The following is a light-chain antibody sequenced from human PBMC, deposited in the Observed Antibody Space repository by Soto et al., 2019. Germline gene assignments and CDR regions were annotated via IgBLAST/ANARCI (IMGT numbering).Light chain of an antibody. J-gene: IGKJ1*01. V-gene: IGKV1-39*01. CDR2: AAS. CDR1: QSISSY. CDR3: QESYSTPRT. Sequence: DIQMTQSPSSLSASVGDRVTITCRASQSISSYLNCYQQKPGKAPKLLIYAASSLQSGVPSRFSGSGSGTDFTLTISSLQPEGFATYYYQESYSTPRTVGQGTKVEIK.